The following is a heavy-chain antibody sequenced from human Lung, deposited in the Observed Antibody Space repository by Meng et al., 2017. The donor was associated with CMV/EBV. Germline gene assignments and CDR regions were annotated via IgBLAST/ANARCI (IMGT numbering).Heavy chain of an antibody. Sequence: QVQLKEPGPGLVKPSETLSLTCTVSGGSISSYYWSWIRQPPGKGLEWIGYIYYSGSTNYNPSLKSRVTISVDTSKNQFSLKLSSVTAADTAVYYCAREEGIGGFDPWGQGTLVTVSS. CDR3: AREEGIGGFDP. J-gene: IGHJ5*02. V-gene: IGHV4-59*01. CDR1: GGSISSYY. D-gene: IGHD3-10*01. CDR2: IYYSGST.